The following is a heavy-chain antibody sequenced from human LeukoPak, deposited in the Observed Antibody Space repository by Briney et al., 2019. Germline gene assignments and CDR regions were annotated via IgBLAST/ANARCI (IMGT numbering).Heavy chain of an antibody. Sequence: PSETLSLTCTVSGGSISGGSYYWTWIRQPAGKGLEWIGRIYIGEIASYNSSLKSRVIISVDTSKNQFSLRLDSVTAADTAVYYCARHNAFEIWGQGTMVTVSS. J-gene: IGHJ3*02. CDR3: ARHNAFEI. V-gene: IGHV4-61*02. CDR2: IYIGEIA. CDR1: GGSISGGSYY.